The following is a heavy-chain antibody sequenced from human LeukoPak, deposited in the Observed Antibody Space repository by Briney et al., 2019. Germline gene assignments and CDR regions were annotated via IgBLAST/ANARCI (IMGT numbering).Heavy chain of an antibody. V-gene: IGHV4-34*01. Sequence: SETLSLTCTVSGGSISSYYWSWIRQPPGKGLEWIGEIDQSGATTFNPSLRSRVTMSIDTSKKQISLQMTSVTAADTAVYYCARGKTLFGDFDYWGQGTLVTVSS. CDR3: ARGKTLFGDFDY. CDR1: GGSISSYY. J-gene: IGHJ4*02. CDR2: IDQSGAT. D-gene: IGHD3-10*01.